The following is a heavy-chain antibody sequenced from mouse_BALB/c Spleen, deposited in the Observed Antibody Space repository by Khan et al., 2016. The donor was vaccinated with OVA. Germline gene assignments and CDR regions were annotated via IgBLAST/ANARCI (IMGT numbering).Heavy chain of an antibody. CDR2: MIYSGYT. J-gene: IGHJ3*01. CDR1: GDSITSGY. D-gene: IGHD2-14*01. CDR3: ARSTYRYAFAY. V-gene: IGHV3-8*02. Sequence: VQLKQSGPSLVQPSQTLSLTCSVTGDSITSGYWSWIRKFPGNKLEYMGYMIYSGYTYYNPSLKSRISITRPTSKNQYYVQLNSVTTEDTATYYCARSTYRYAFAYWGQGTLVTVSA.